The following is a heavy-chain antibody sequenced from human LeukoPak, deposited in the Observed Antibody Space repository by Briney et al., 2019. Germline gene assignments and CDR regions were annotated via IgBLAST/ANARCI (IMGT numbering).Heavy chain of an antibody. CDR1: GFTFSSYS. CDR3: ARDQIDQLWLQGFDY. J-gene: IGHJ4*02. V-gene: IGHV3-21*01. D-gene: IGHD5-18*01. Sequence: GGSLRLSCAASGFTFSSYSMNWVRQAPGKGLEWVSSISSSSSYIYYADSVKGRFTISRDNAKNSLYLQMNSLRAEDTAVYYGARDQIDQLWLQGFDYWGQGTLVTVS. CDR2: ISSSSSYI.